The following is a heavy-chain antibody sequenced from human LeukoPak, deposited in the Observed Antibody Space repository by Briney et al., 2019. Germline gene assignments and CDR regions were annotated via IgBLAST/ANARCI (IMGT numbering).Heavy chain of an antibody. J-gene: IGHJ4*02. CDR2: INHSGST. V-gene: IGHV4-34*01. CDR1: GGSFSGYY. D-gene: IGHD4-23*01. Sequence: PSETLSLTCAVYGGSFSGYYWSWIRQPPGKGLEWIGEINHSGSTNYNPSLKSRVTISVDTSKNQFSLKLSSVTAADTAVYYCASLDYGGNRYYFDYWGQGTLVTVSS. CDR3: ASLDYGGNRYYFDY.